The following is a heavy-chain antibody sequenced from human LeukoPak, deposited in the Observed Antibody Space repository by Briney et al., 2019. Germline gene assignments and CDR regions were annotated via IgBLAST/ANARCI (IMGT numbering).Heavy chain of an antibody. CDR2: ISGSGGST. J-gene: IGHJ4*02. V-gene: IGHV3-23*01. CDR1: GFTFSSYA. CDR3: ARGYSSSSWSLFDY. D-gene: IGHD6-6*01. Sequence: GGSLRLSCAASGFTFSSYAMSWVRQAPGKGLEWVSAISGSGGSTYYADSVKGRFTISRDNSKNTLYLQMNSLRAEDTAVYYRARGYSSSSWSLFDYWGQGTLVTVSS.